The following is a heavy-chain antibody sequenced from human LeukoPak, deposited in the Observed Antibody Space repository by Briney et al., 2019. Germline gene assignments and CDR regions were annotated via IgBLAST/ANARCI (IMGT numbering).Heavy chain of an antibody. V-gene: IGHV4-4*02. Sequence: KPSETLSLTCAVSGGSISSSNWWSWVRQPPGKGLEWIGEIYHSGSTNYNPSLKSRVTISVDKSKNQFSLKLSSVTAADTAVYYCARKAVAGTKNFDYWGQGTLVTVSS. J-gene: IGHJ4*02. CDR2: IYHSGST. CDR3: ARKAVAGTKNFDY. D-gene: IGHD6-19*01. CDR1: GGSISSSNW.